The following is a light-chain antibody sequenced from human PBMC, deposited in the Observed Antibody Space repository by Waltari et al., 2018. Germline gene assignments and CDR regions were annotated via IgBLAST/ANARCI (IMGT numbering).Light chain of an antibody. V-gene: IGKV1-39*01. CDR3: QQSYRLPRT. CDR1: QSISSY. J-gene: IGKJ2*01. Sequence: DIQMTQSPSSLSASVGDRVTITCRASQSISSYLNWYQQKPGKAPKLLIYAASSLQSGVPSRFSGSGSGTDFTLTISSLQPEDFATYYCQQSYRLPRTFGQGTKLEIK. CDR2: AAS.